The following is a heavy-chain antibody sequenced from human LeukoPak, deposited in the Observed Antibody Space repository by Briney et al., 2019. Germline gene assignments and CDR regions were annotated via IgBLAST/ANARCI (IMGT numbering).Heavy chain of an antibody. Sequence: GASLKVSCKASGYTFTGYYMHWVRQAPGQGLEWMGWISAYNGNTNYAEKLQGRVTMTTDTSTSTAYMELRSLRSDDTAVYYCARDGYSSGWYFDYWGQGTLVTVSS. CDR3: ARDGYSSGWYFDY. CDR2: ISAYNGNT. V-gene: IGHV1-18*04. CDR1: GYTFTGYY. J-gene: IGHJ4*02. D-gene: IGHD6-19*01.